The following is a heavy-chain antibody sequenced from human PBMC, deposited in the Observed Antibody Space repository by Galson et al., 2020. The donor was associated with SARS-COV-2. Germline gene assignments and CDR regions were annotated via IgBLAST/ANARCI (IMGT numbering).Heavy chain of an antibody. J-gene: IGHJ1*01. Sequence: GGSLRLSCAASGFTFSSYGMAWVRQAPGKGLEWVAVISHDGSNKYYGDSVKGRFTIPKDTSQNTLYLQMNRLRAEDTAVYYCARDLNRFRSYGSGSYPDYFQEWGQGTRVIVSS. V-gene: IGHV3-30*03. D-gene: IGHD3-10*01. CDR1: GFTFSSYG. CDR3: ARDLNRFRSYGSGSYPDYFQE. CDR2: ISHDGSNK.